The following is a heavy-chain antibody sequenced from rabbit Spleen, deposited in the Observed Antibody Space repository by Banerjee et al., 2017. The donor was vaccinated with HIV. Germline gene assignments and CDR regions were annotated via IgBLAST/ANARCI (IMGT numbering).Heavy chain of an antibody. J-gene: IGHJ4*01. D-gene: IGHD2-1*01. CDR1: GFSFSSYW. CDR2: IYNGDGST. V-gene: IGHV1S40*01. CDR3: ARDGYTNGDYHRYFNL. Sequence: QSLEESGGDLVKPGASLTLTCTASGFSFSSYWMCWVRQAPGKGPEWIACIYNGDGSTYYATWVNGRFTISKTSSTTVTLQMTSLTAADTATYFCARDGYTNGDYHRYFNLWGQGTLVTVS.